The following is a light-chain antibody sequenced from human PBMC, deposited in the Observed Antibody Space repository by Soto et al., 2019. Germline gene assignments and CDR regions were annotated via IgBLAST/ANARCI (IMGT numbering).Light chain of an antibody. CDR1: SSDVGSYNY. CDR2: DVT. Sequence: QSALTQPASVSGSPGQSSTISCTGTSSDVGSYNYVSWYQQHPGKAPKLIIYDVTNRPSGVSNRFSGSKSGNTASLTISGLQAEDEADYYCNSYTSSDARVFGGGTKLTVL. V-gene: IGLV2-14*03. CDR3: NSYTSSDARV. J-gene: IGLJ2*01.